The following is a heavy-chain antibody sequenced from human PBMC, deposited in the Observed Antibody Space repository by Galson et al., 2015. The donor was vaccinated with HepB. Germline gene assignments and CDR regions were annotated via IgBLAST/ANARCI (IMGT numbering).Heavy chain of an antibody. CDR2: INAGNGNT. V-gene: IGHV1-3*01. J-gene: IGHJ6*02. Sequence: SVKVSCKASGYTFTSYAMHWVRQAPGQRLQWMGWINAGNGNTKYSQKFQGRVTITRDTSARTAYMELSSLRSEDTAVYYCARDFHMGRYYGSGSYARAPLFYYYYGMDVWGQGTTVTVSS. CDR3: ARDFHMGRYYGSGSYARAPLFYYYYGMDV. CDR1: GYTFTSYA. D-gene: IGHD3-10*01.